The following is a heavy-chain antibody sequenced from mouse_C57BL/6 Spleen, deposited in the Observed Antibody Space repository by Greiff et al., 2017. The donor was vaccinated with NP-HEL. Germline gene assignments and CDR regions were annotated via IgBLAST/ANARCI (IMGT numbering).Heavy chain of an antibody. CDR1: GYTFTDYE. CDR2: IDPETGGT. V-gene: IGHV1-15*01. Sequence: QVQLQQSGAELVRPGASVTLSCKASGYTFTDYEMHWVKQTPVHGLEWIGAIDPETGGTAYNQKFKGKAILTADKSSSTAYMELRSLTSEDSAVYYCTRGHYYGSSYEGYWGQGTTLTVSS. D-gene: IGHD1-1*01. J-gene: IGHJ2*01. CDR3: TRGHYYGSSYEGY.